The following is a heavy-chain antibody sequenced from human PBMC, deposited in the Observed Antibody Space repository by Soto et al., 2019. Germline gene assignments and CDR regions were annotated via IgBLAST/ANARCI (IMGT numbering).Heavy chain of an antibody. CDR3: AREVVVGGSLWLDP. J-gene: IGHJ5*02. V-gene: IGHV1-8*01. Sequence: QVQLVQSGAEVKKPGASVKVSCKASGFTFASNDINWVRQAPGQGLQWMGWMNATVDATDSPQEVKGGVARTCNASISTAYLELHNLKSDDTAVYYCAREVVVGGSLWLDPWGQGSLVTVSS. D-gene: IGHD2-15*01. CDR2: MNATVDAT. CDR1: GFTFASND.